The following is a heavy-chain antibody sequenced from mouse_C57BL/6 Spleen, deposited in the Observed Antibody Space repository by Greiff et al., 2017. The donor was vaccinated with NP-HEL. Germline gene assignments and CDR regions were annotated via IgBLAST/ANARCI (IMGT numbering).Heavy chain of an antibody. V-gene: IGHV1-53*01. Sequence: QVQLQQPGTDLVKPGASVKLSCKASGSTFTSSWLPWAKQSPGQGLEWIGNINPSNGGTTYNEKFKSKATLTVDKSSSKAYMQLSSLTSEDSAVYYCAREEGYYGSSPWFAYWGQGTLVTVSA. CDR3: AREEGYYGSSPWFAY. J-gene: IGHJ3*01. D-gene: IGHD1-1*01. CDR2: INPSNGGT. CDR1: GSTFTSSW.